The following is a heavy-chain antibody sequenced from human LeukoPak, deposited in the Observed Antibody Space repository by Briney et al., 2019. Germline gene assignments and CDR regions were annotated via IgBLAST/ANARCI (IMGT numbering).Heavy chain of an antibody. CDR2: MNPNSGNT. CDR1: GYTFTSYD. D-gene: IGHD3-22*01. CDR3: ARVGFGAMIVVVSYYYYMDV. J-gene: IGHJ6*03. Sequence: GASVEVSCKASGYTFTSYDINWVRQATGQGLEWMGWMNPNSGNTGYAQKFQGRVTMTRNTSISTAYMELSSLRSEDTAVYYCARVGFGAMIVVVSYYYYMDVWGKGTTVTVSS. V-gene: IGHV1-8*01.